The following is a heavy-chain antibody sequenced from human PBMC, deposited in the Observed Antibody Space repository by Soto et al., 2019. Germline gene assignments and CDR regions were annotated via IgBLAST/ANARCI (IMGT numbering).Heavy chain of an antibody. D-gene: IGHD5-18*01. CDR2: VSHGGST. V-gene: IGHV4-31*03. Sequence: VRLQESGPGLVKPSQTLSLTCTVSGGSISSAAYYWSWIRQHPGKGLEWSGFVSHGGSTYYNPSLKSRVIISVDTSKTQFSLSLTSVTAADTAVYYCAREYTYGSNFFDCWGQGALVTVSS. CDR1: GGSISSAAYY. J-gene: IGHJ4*02. CDR3: AREYTYGSNFFDC.